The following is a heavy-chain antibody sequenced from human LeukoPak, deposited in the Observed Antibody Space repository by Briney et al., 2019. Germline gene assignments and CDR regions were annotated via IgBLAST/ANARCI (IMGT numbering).Heavy chain of an antibody. D-gene: IGHD6-13*01. J-gene: IGHJ6*03. CDR1: GFTYRNYW. CDR2: IKKDGREK. CDR3: ARDALRWGIAIRYYYYYMDV. V-gene: IGHV3-7*01. Sequence: GGSLRLSCPAYGFTYRNYWLSWVRQARGRGVEWVANIKKDGREKYYVDSVKGRFTISRDNAKNSLYLQMNSLRAEDTAVYYCARDALRWGIAIRYYYYYMDVWGKGTTVTVSS.